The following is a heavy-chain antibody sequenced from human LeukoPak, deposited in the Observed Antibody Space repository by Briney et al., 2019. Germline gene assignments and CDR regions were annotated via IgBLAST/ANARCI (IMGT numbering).Heavy chain of an antibody. CDR3: AKQLGYCSDGSCYFPY. D-gene: IGHD2-15*01. V-gene: IGHV3-23*01. J-gene: IGHJ4*02. CDR2: ISNNGGYT. Sequence: GGSLRLSCAASGFTFSSSAMSWVRQAPGKGLEWVAAISNNGGYTYYADSVQGRFTISRDNSKSTLCLQMNSLRAEDTAVYYCAKQLGYCSDGSCYFPYWGQGTLVTVSS. CDR1: GFTFSSSA.